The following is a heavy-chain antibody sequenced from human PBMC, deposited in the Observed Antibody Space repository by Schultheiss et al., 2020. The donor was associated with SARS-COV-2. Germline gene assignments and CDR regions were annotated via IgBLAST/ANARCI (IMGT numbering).Heavy chain of an antibody. CDR2: IYYSGST. CDR1: GDFISSYY. D-gene: IGHD2-2*01. J-gene: IGHJ5*02. Sequence: SETLSLTCSVSGDFISSYYWSWIRQPPGKGLEWIGYIYYSGSTYYNPSLKSRVTISVDTSKNQFSLKLSSVTAADTAVYYCARGRYQLLWSYWFDPWGQGTLVTVSS. CDR3: ARGRYQLLWSYWFDP. V-gene: IGHV4-59*12.